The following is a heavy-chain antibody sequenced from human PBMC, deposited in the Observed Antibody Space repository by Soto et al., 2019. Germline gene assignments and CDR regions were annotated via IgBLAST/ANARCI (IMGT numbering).Heavy chain of an antibody. Sequence: SETLSLTCTVSGGSISSGGYYWSWIRQHPGKGLEWIGYIYYSGSTYYNPSLKSRVTISVDTSKNQFSLKLSSVTAADTAVYYCARGLYNWNYSDYWGQGTLVTVSS. CDR1: GGSISSGGYY. CDR2: IYYSGST. V-gene: IGHV4-31*03. D-gene: IGHD1-20*01. CDR3: ARGLYNWNYSDY. J-gene: IGHJ4*02.